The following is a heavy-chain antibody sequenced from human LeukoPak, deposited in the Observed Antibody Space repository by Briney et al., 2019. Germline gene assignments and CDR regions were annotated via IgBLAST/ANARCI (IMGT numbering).Heavy chain of an antibody. Sequence: SETLSLTCTVSGGSISSSSYYWGWIRQPPGKGLEWIGSIYYSGSTYYNPSLKSRVTISVDTSKNQFSLKLSSVTAADTAVYYCARNGVDFDWSPTTYYYYGMDVWGQGTTVTVSS. CDR2: IYYSGST. J-gene: IGHJ6*02. CDR3: ARNGVDFDWSPTTYYYYGMDV. CDR1: GGSISSSSYY. V-gene: IGHV4-39*01. D-gene: IGHD3-9*01.